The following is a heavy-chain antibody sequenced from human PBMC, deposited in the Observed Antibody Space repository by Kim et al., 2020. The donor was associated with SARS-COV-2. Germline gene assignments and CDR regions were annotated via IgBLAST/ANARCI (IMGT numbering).Heavy chain of an antibody. CDR3: ARDVYYYDSSGYRNDAFDI. Sequence: GGSLRLSCAASGFSFSDYYMSWIRQAPGKGLEWVSYISSSGSTIYYADSVKGRFTISRDNAKNSLYLQMNSLRAEDTAVYYCARDVYYYDSSGYRNDAFDIWGQETMVTVSS. CDR2: ISSSGSTI. V-gene: IGHV3-11*01. D-gene: IGHD3-22*01. CDR1: GFSFSDYY. J-gene: IGHJ3*02.